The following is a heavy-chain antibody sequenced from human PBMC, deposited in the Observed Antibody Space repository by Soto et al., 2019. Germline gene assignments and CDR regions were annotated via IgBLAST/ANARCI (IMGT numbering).Heavy chain of an antibody. CDR2: IYYSGST. J-gene: IGHJ6*02. Sequence: CTVSGDSVSGGGYYWSWIRQHPGKGLEWIGYIYYSGSTYYNPSLKSRFTISVDTSKNQFSLKLSSVTAADTAVYYCARGGASAYYYYYGMDVWGQGTTVTVSS. CDR1: GDSVSGGGYY. CDR3: ARGGASAYYYYYGMDV. V-gene: IGHV4-31*03. D-gene: IGHD1-26*01.